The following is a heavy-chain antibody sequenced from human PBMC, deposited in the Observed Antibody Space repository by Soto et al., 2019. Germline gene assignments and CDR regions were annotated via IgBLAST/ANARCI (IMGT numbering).Heavy chain of an antibody. V-gene: IGHV3-74*03. CDR2: INIDGTVT. CDR1: GFTFSNYN. Sequence: PGGSLRLSCAASGFTFSNYNMNWVRQAPGKGLEWVSRINIDGTVTTYADSVKGRFTISRDNAKNTLYLEMNSLRAEDTAVYYCTRAPGGWFDPWGQGTLVTVSS. CDR3: TRAPGGWFDP. J-gene: IGHJ5*02.